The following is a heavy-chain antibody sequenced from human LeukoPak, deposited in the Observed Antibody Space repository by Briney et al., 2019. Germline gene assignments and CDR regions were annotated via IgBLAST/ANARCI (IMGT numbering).Heavy chain of an antibody. CDR1: GFTFSSYW. J-gene: IGHJ4*02. CDR2: TKQDGREK. Sequence: AGGSLRLSCAASGFTFSSYWMSWVRQAPGKGLEWVAKTKQDGREKYYVGSVKGRFTISRDNAKNSLYLQMNSLRAEDTAVYYCATYVDTAMVRDYWGQGTLVTVSS. CDR3: ATYVDTAMVRDY. V-gene: IGHV3-7*01. D-gene: IGHD5-18*01.